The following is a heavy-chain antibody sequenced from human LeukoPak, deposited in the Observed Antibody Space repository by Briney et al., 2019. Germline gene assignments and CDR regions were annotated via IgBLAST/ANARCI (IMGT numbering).Heavy chain of an antibody. CDR3: ARDSQGSYPISAFDI. J-gene: IGHJ3*02. V-gene: IGHV4-31*03. CDR2: IYYSGST. Sequence: PSETLSLTCTVSGGSISSGGYYWSWIRQHPGKGLEWIGYIYYSGSTYYNPSLKSRVTISVDTSKNQFSLKLSSVTAADTAVYYCARDSQGSYPISAFDIWGQGTMVTVSS. CDR1: GGSISSGGYY. D-gene: IGHD3-16*02.